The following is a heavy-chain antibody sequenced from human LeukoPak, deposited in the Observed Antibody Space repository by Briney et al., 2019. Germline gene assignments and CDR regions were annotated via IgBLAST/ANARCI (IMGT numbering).Heavy chain of an antibody. D-gene: IGHD3-22*01. CDR3: ARHPSYYYDSRDYFPYDAFDI. CDR1: GGSFSGYY. V-gene: IGHV4-34*01. J-gene: IGHJ3*02. Sequence: PSETLSLTCAVYGGSFSGYYWSWIRQPPGKGLEWIGEINHSGSTNYNPSLERRVTISVDTSKNQFSLKLSSVTAADTAVYYCARHPSYYYDSRDYFPYDAFDIWGQGTMVTVSS. CDR2: INHSGST.